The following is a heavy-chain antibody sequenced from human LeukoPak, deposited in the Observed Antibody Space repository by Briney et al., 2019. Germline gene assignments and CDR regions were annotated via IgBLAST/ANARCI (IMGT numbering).Heavy chain of an antibody. CDR2: IYYSGST. D-gene: IGHD5-12*01. Sequence: GSLRLSCAASGFTFSTYNMNWIRQPPGKGLEWIGSIYYSGSTYYNPSLKSRVTISVDTSKNQFSLKLSSVTAADTAVYYCARVDVDIVATREDYYYYMDVWGKGTTVTVSS. V-gene: IGHV4-39*07. J-gene: IGHJ6*03. CDR1: GFTFSTYN. CDR3: ARVDVDIVATREDYYYYMDV.